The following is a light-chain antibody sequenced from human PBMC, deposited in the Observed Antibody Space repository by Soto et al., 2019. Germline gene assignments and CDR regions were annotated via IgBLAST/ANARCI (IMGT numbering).Light chain of an antibody. CDR2: GAS. J-gene: IGKJ5*01. V-gene: IGKV3-20*01. CDR1: PSVTSTY. CDR3: QQYVSPPIT. Sequence: EIVLPQSPGTLSLSPGERATLSCRASPSVTSTYLGWYQQKPGQAPSLLIYGASSRATGIPDRFSGSGSGTDFTLTISRLEPADFAVYYCQQYVSPPITFGQGTRVEIK.